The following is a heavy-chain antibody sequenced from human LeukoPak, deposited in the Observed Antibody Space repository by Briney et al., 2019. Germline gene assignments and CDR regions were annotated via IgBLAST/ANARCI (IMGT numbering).Heavy chain of an antibody. CDR3: ARHLHYYGSGNYYYYFYAMDV. CDR2: IWYDGSNK. D-gene: IGHD3-10*01. Sequence: GGSLRLSCAASGFTFSSYGMHWVRQAPGKGLEWVAVIWYDGSNKYYADSVKGRFTISRDNSKNTLYLQMNSLRADDTAVYYCARHLHYYGSGNYYYYFYAMDVWGQGTTVTVSS. J-gene: IGHJ6*02. CDR1: GFTFSSYG. V-gene: IGHV3-33*01.